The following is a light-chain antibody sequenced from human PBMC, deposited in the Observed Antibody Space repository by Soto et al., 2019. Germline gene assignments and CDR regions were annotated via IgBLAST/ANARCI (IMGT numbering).Light chain of an antibody. CDR3: QTWGTGIQVI. CDR1: SGHSTYA. CDR2: LNSDGSH. V-gene: IGLV4-69*01. J-gene: IGLJ2*01. Sequence: QLVLTQSPSASASLGASVKLTCTLSSGHSTYAIAWHQQQPEKGPRYLMKLNSDGSHSKGDGIPDRFSGSSSGAERYLTISSLQSEDEADYYRQTWGTGIQVIFGGGTMVTVL.